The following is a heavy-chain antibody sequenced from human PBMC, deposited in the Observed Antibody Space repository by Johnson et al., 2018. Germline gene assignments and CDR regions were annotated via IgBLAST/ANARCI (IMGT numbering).Heavy chain of an antibody. CDR2: MNPNSGNT. Sequence: VQLVESGAEVKKPGASVKVSCKASGYTFTSYDINWVRQATGQGLEWMGWMNPNSGNTGYAQKFQGRVTMTRNTSISTAYMELRSLRAEDTAVYNWARGLGGGGDYYMDVWGKGTTVTVSS. V-gene: IGHV1-8*01. D-gene: IGHD3-10*01. J-gene: IGHJ6*03. CDR1: GYTFTSYD. CDR3: ARGLGGGGDYYMDV.